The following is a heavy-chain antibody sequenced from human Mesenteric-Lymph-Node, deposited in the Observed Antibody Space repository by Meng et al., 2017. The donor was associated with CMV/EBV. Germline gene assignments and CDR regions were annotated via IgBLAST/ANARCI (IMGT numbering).Heavy chain of an antibody. CDR1: GGLFSGYY. V-gene: IGHV4-34*01. CDR3: ARGSSYDILTGYFDY. CDR2: INHSGST. D-gene: IGHD3-9*01. J-gene: IGHJ4*02. Sequence: QGHLHQLGAGQLKPSGNLSVPRAVYGGLFSGYYWNWIRQPPEKGLEWIGEINHSGSTTYNPSFTSRIIISVDTSTNQISLNMSSVTAADTAVYYCARGSSYDILTGYFDYWGQGALVTVSS.